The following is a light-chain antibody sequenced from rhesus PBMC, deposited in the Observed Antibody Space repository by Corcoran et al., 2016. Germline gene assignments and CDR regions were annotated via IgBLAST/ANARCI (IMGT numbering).Light chain of an antibody. CDR1: QSVSSY. CDR2: GAS. V-gene: IGKV3-10*01. CDR3: YQHSSGYT. Sequence: QVILTQSPATLSLSPGERATLSCRASQSVSSYLAWYQQQPGQAPRLLISGASSRATGIPDRVSGSGSGTDFTLTISSLEPEDVGGYHCYQHSSGYTFGQGTKVEIK. J-gene: IGKJ1*01.